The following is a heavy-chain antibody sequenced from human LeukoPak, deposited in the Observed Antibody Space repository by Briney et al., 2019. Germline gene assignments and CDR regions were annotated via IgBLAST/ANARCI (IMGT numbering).Heavy chain of an antibody. D-gene: IGHD3-10*01. J-gene: IGHJ4*02. V-gene: IGHV7-4-1*02. Sequence: ASVKVSCKASGYTFTSYTMNWVRQAPGQGLEWMGWINTNTGNPTYAQGFTGRFVFSLDTSVSTAYLQISSLKAEDTAVYYCARDDPYMVRGVISRTDYWGQGTLVTVSS. CDR1: GYTFTSYT. CDR2: INTNTGNP. CDR3: ARDDPYMVRGVISRTDY.